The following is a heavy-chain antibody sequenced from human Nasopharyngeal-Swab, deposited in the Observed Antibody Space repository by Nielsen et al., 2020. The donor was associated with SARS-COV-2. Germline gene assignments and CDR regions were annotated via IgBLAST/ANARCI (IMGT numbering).Heavy chain of an antibody. Sequence: GGSLRLSCAASGFTLSSYSMHWVRQAPGKGLSWVSRIYPDGNTINYADSVKGRFTISRDTAKNTLYLQMSSLRVEDTAVYYCTRDTFVPTDSWGQGTLVTVSS. J-gene: IGHJ4*02. V-gene: IGHV3-74*01. CDR3: TRDTFVPTDS. D-gene: IGHD2/OR15-2a*01. CDR1: GFTLSSYS. CDR2: IYPDGNTI.